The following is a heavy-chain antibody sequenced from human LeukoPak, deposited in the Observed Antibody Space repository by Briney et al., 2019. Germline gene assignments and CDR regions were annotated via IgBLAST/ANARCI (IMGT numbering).Heavy chain of an antibody. J-gene: IGHJ5*02. CDR3: ARDRDYGSGSYYMAGWFDP. CDR2: IYHSGST. V-gene: IGHV4-4*02. D-gene: IGHD3-10*01. CDR1: GGSISSSNW. Sequence: SETLSLTCAVSGGSISSSNWWSWVRQPPGKGLEWIGEIYHSGSTNYNPSLKSRVTISVDKSKNQFSLKLSSVTAADTAVYYCARDRDYGSGSYYMAGWFDPWGQGTLVTVSS.